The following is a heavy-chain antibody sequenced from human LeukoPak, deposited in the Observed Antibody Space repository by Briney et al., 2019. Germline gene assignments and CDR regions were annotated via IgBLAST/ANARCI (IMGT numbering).Heavy chain of an antibody. Sequence: PSQTLSLNCTVSGGSISSGSYYWSWIRQPAGKGLEWIGRIYTSGSTNYNPSFKSRVTISVDTSKNQFSLNLISMTAADTAVYYCARDAIAAARGGYYYYGMDVWGQGTTVTVSS. V-gene: IGHV4-61*02. D-gene: IGHD6-13*01. J-gene: IGHJ6*02. CDR1: GGSISSGSYY. CDR3: ARDAIAAARGGYYYYGMDV. CDR2: IYTSGST.